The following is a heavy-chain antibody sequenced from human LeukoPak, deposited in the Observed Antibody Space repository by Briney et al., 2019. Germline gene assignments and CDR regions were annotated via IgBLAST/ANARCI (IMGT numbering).Heavy chain of an antibody. CDR3: ARESVRITASGRGAFDI. V-gene: IGHV1-46*01. CDR2: INPSGGST. CDR1: GYTLTSYY. D-gene: IGHD3-10*01. J-gene: IGHJ3*02. Sequence: ASVKVSCTASGYTLTSYYIHWVRQAPGQGLEWMGIINPSGGSTSYAQKFQGRVTMTRDTSTSTVYMELSSLTSEDTAVYYCARESVRITASGRGAFDIWGQGTMVTVSS.